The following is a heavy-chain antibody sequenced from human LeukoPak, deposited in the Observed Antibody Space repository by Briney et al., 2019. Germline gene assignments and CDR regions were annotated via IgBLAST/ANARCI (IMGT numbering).Heavy chain of an antibody. Sequence: ASVKVSCKASGGTFISYAISWVRQAPGQGLEWMGGIIPIFGTANYAQKFQGRVTITADESTSTAYMELSSLRSEDTAVYYCAGYLMRHGMDVWGQGTTVTVSS. V-gene: IGHV1-69*13. CDR1: GGTFISYA. CDR3: AGYLMRHGMDV. J-gene: IGHJ6*02. CDR2: IIPIFGTA. D-gene: IGHD6-25*01.